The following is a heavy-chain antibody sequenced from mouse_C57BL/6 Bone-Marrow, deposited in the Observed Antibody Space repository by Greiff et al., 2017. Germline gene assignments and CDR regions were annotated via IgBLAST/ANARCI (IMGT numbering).Heavy chain of an antibody. CDR2: INPGSGGT. CDR1: GYAFTNYL. J-gene: IGHJ2*01. CDR3: ARGDYYGSSYCYFDY. Sequence: VQLQQSGAELVRPGTSVKVSCKASGYAFTNYLIEWVKQRPGQGLEWIGVINPGSGGTNYNEKFKGKATLTADKSSSTAYMQLSSLTSEDSAVDFCARGDYYGSSYCYFDYWGQGTTLTVSS. D-gene: IGHD1-1*01. V-gene: IGHV1-54*01.